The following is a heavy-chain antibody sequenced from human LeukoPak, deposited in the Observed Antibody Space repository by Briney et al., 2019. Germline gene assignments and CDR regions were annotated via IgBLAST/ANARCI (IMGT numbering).Heavy chain of an antibody. J-gene: IGHJ3*02. D-gene: IGHD3-10*01. Sequence: GGSLRLSCAASGFTFSSYGMNWVRQAPGKGLEWVSSISSSSSYIYYADSVKGRFTISRDNAKNSLYLQMNSLRAEDTAVYYCARSRYYGSKNDAFDIWGQGTMVTVSS. CDR1: GFTFSSYG. CDR2: ISSSSSYI. V-gene: IGHV3-21*01. CDR3: ARSRYYGSKNDAFDI.